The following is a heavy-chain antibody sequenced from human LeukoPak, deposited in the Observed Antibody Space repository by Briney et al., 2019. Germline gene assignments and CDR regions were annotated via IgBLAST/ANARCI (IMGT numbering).Heavy chain of an antibody. J-gene: IGHJ4*02. D-gene: IGHD3-22*01. Sequence: PSETLSLTCAVYGGPLSGYYWSWIRQPPGKGLEWIGEINHSGSANYNPSLKSRVTISVDMSKNQFSLRLRSVTAADTAVYYCAREHKDYDGDGYYYGYWGQGTLVTVS. V-gene: IGHV4-34*01. CDR2: INHSGSA. CDR1: GGPLSGYY. CDR3: AREHKDYDGDGYYYGY.